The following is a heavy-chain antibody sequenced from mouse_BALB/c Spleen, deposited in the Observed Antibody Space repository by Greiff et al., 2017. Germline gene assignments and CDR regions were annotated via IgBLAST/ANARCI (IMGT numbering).Heavy chain of an antibody. V-gene: IGHV2-9*02. CDR1: GFSLTSDG. Sequence: QVQLKESGPGLVAPSQSLSITCTVSGFSLTSDGVHWVRQPPGKGLEWLGVIWAGGSTNYNSALMSRLSISKDNSKSQVFLKMHSLQTDDTAMYYCARDWIKYDSSYMDYWGQGTTLTVSS. D-gene: IGHD2-4*01. CDR2: IWAGGST. J-gene: IGHJ2*01. CDR3: ARDWIKYDSSYMDY.